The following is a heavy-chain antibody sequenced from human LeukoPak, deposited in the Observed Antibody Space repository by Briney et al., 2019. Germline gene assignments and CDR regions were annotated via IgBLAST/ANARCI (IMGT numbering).Heavy chain of an antibody. D-gene: IGHD5-24*01. J-gene: IGHJ4*02. CDR1: GGSISSGGYY. CDR3: AREDARDGYNSFPDY. Sequence: SQTLSLTCTVSGGSISSGGYYWSWIRQQPGKGLEWIGYIYYSGSTYYNPYLKSRFTITVDTSKNQFSLKLSSVTAADTAVYYCAREDARDGYNSFPDYWGQGALVTVSS. V-gene: IGHV4-31*03. CDR2: IYYSGST.